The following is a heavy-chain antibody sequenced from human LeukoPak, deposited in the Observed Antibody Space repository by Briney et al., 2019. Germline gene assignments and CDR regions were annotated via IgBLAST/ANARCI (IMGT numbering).Heavy chain of an antibody. V-gene: IGHV1-69*05. Sequence: ASVKVSCKASGGTFSSYAISWVRQAPGQGLEWMGRIIPIFGTANYARKFQGRVTITTDESTSTAYMELSSLRSEDTAVYYCARDKHYYDSDAFDIWGQGTMVTVSS. CDR1: GGTFSSYA. CDR3: ARDKHYYDSDAFDI. CDR2: IIPIFGTA. D-gene: IGHD3-22*01. J-gene: IGHJ3*02.